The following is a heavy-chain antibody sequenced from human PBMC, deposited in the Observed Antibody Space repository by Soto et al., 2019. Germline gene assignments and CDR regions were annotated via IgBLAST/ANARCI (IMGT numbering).Heavy chain of an antibody. D-gene: IGHD4-4*01. CDR3: ARHSPSPLQRYYYYYGMDV. CDR2: IYYSGST. CDR1: GGSISSSSYY. Sequence: SETLSLTCTVSGGSISSSSYYWGWIRQPPGKGLEWIGSIYYSGSTYYNPSLKSRVTISVDTSKNQFSLKLSSVTAADTAVYYCARHSPSPLQRYYYYYGMDVWGQGTTVTVSS. V-gene: IGHV4-39*01. J-gene: IGHJ6*02.